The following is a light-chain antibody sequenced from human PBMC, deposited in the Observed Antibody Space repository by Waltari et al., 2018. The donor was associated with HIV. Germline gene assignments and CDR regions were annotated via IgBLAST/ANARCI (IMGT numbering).Light chain of an antibody. CDR3: SSYTSSSTRV. Sequence: HSALTQPASVSCFPGQSINIPSTGPSSDVGGYNYAPWYQRHPGKAPKLIIYDVSNRPSGVSNRFSGSKSGNRASLTISGLQAEDEADYYCSSYTSSSTRVFGGGTTVTVL. CDR2: DVS. CDR1: SSDVGGYNY. V-gene: IGLV2-14*03. J-gene: IGLJ3*02.